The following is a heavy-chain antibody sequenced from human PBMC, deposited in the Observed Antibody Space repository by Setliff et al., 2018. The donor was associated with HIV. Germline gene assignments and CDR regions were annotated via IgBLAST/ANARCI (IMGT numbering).Heavy chain of an antibody. CDR2: ISSSSSTI. CDR1: GFTFSSYS. CDR3: AKISGTFRYIDC. J-gene: IGHJ4*02. V-gene: IGHV3-48*01. D-gene: IGHD1-20*01. Sequence: GGSLRLSCAASGFTFSSYSMNWVRQAPGKGLEWVSYISSSSSTIYYADSVKGRFTISRDNSKNTLYLQMSSLRAEDTAMYYCAKISGTFRYIDCWGQGTLVTVSS.